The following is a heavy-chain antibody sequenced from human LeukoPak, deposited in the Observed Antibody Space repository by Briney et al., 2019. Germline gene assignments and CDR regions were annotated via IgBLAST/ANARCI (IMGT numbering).Heavy chain of an antibody. J-gene: IGHJ5*02. CDR2: INPNSGGT. V-gene: IGHV1-2*02. CDR3: ARVVSYLFDP. CDR1: GYTFTGYY. D-gene: IGHD2-8*01. Sequence: ASVKVSCKAAGYTFTGYYIHWVREAPGQGLEWMGWINPNSGGTNYAQKFQGRVTMTRDTSISTAYMELSRLRSDDTAVYYCARVVSYLFDPWGQGTLVTVSS.